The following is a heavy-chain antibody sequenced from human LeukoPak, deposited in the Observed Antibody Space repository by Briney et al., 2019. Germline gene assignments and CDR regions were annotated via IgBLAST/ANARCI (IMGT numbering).Heavy chain of an antibody. CDR1: GFTFSTYA. J-gene: IGHJ4*02. D-gene: IGHD3-9*01. CDR3: AKHRHSAFENYFDY. V-gene: IGHV3-23*01. CDR2: IHDGGYT. Sequence: GGSLRLSCAASGFTFSTYAMSWVRQAPGKGLEWVSCIHDGGYTFYADSVKGRFTISRDNSKDTLYLQMSSLRADDTAVYYRAKHRHSAFENYFDYRGQGTLVTVSS.